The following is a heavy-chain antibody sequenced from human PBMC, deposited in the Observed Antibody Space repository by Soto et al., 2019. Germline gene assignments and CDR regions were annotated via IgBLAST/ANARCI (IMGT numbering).Heavy chain of an antibody. CDR1: GGTFRRYT. CDR2: ITPMFGTP. Sequence: QVQLVQSGAEVKKPGSSVKVSCKASGGTFRRYTITWVRQAPGQGLEWMGGITPMFGTPNYAQKFRGRVTITADESTSTAYMALSSLRSEDTAMYFCARDGTLYDSRAYYYLYWGQGTLVTVSS. J-gene: IGHJ4*02. D-gene: IGHD3-22*01. CDR3: ARDGTLYDSRAYYYLY. V-gene: IGHV1-69*01.